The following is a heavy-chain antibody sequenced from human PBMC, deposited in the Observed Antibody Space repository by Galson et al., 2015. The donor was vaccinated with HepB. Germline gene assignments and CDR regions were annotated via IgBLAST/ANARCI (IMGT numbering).Heavy chain of an antibody. J-gene: IGHJ4*02. CDR2: IYYSGST. V-gene: IGHV4-59*01. CDR1: SGSISNYY. CDR3: ARGAANFDY. Sequence: QVQLQESGPGLVKASETLSLTCSVSSGSISNYYWSWIRQPPGKGLEWTGYIYYSGSTNYNPSLNSRVTVSIDTSKNQFSLKLNSVTAADTAVYYCARGAANFDYWGQGTLATVSS.